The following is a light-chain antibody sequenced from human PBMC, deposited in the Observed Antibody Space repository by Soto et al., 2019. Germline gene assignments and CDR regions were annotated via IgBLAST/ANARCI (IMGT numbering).Light chain of an antibody. Sequence: QSVLTQPPSASGSPGQSVTISCTGTSSDVGGYNYVSWYQQHPGKAPKLMIYEVSKRPSGVPDRFSGSKSGNTASLTVSGLQAEDEADYYCSSYTSSSPPYVFGTGTKLTVL. CDR2: EVS. CDR3: SSYTSSSPPYV. V-gene: IGLV2-8*01. CDR1: SSDVGGYNY. J-gene: IGLJ1*01.